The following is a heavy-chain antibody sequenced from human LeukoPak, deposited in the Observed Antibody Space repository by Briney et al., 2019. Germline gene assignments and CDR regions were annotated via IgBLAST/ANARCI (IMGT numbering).Heavy chain of an antibody. J-gene: IGHJ4*02. V-gene: IGHV3-7*01. CDR2: INQDGSEK. Sequence: GGSLRLSCAAAGFTFTGYWMNWVRQAPGKGLEWVANINQDGSEKYYVDSVKGRFTISRDNAKDSLHLQINSLRAEDTAVYYCARDDSSGWFYYWGQGTLVTVSS. CDR3: ARDDSSGWFYY. CDR1: GFTFTGYW. D-gene: IGHD6-19*01.